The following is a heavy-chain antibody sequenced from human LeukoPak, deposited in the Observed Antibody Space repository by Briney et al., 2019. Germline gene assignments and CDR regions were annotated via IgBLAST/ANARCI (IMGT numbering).Heavy chain of an antibody. V-gene: IGHV3-9*01. CDR2: ISWNSGSI. CDR1: GFTFDDYA. Sequence: GGSLRLSCAASGFTFDDYAMHWVRQAPGKGLEWVSGISWNSGSIGYADSVKGRFTISRDNAKDSLYLQMNSLRAEDTALYYCAKDMSSGPYYYGMDVWGQGTTVTVSS. CDR3: AKDMSSGPYYYGMDV. D-gene: IGHD6-19*01. J-gene: IGHJ6*02.